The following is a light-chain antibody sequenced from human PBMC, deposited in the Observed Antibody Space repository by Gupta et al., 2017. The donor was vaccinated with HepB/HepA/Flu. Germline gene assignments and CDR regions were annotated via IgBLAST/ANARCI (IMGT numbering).Light chain of an antibody. Sequence: DSVMTQSPLSLPVTPGQPASISCRSSQNLLHSNGNNYLEWYLQKPGQSPQLLIHLGSSRASGLPDRFSGSGSGTDYTLKISRVAAEHVGVYYCREAPQFPYIFGQGTKLEIK. V-gene: IGKV2-28*01. CDR2: LGS. J-gene: IGKJ2*01. CDR1: QNLLHSNGNNY. CDR3: REAPQFPYI.